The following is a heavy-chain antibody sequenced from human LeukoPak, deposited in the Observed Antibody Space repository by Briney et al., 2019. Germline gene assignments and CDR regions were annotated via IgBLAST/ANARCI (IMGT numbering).Heavy chain of an antibody. CDR2: IFNSGST. J-gene: IGHJ3*02. V-gene: IGHV4-39*01. D-gene: IGHD3-3*01. CDR1: GGSISSSKYY. CDR3: ARRKYDFWSGHRAFDI. Sequence: SETLSLTCTVSGGSISSSKYYWGWIRQPPGKGLEWIGTIFNSGSTHYNPSLKSRVTISVDTSKNQFSLKLSSVTAADTAVYYCARRKYDFWSGHRAFDIWGQGTMVTVSS.